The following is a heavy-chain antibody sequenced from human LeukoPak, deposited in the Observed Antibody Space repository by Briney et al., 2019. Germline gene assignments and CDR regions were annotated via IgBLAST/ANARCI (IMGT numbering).Heavy chain of an antibody. CDR3: ARAGSSSGGAFDI. CDR1: GFTFSSYE. Sequence: GGSLRLSCAASGFTFSSYEMNWVRQAPGKGLEWVSYISSGGSTIYYADFVKGRFTISRDNAKNSLYLQMNSLRAEDTAVYYCARAGSSSGGAFDIWGQGTMVTVSS. CDR2: ISSGGSTI. D-gene: IGHD6-13*01. J-gene: IGHJ3*02. V-gene: IGHV3-48*03.